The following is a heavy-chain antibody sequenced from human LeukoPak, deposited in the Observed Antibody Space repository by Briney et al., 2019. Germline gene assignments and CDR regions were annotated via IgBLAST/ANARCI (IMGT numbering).Heavy chain of an antibody. CDR3: ARVGTVTLYYYYMDV. Sequence: SETLSLTCTVSGGSISSSTYYWGWIRQPPGKGLEWIGNTYYSGNTYYNPSLQSRVTISVDTSKNQFSLKLSSVTAADTAVYYCARVGTVTLYYYYMDVWGKGTTVTVSS. CDR1: GGSISSSTYY. V-gene: IGHV4-39*07. J-gene: IGHJ6*03. D-gene: IGHD4-17*01. CDR2: TYYSGNT.